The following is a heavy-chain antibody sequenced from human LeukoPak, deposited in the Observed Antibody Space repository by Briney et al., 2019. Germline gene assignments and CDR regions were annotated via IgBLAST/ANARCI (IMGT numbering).Heavy chain of an antibody. V-gene: IGHV3-21*01. CDR2: ISSSSSYI. J-gene: IGHJ4*02. D-gene: IGHD5-12*01. CDR3: ARAVGVIVAIDY. CDR1: GFTFSSYS. Sequence: GGSLRLSCAASGFTFSSYSMNWVRQAPGKELEWVSSISSSSSYIYYADSVKGRFTISRDNAKNSLYLQMNSLRAEDTAVYYCARAVGVIVAIDYWGQGTLVTVSS.